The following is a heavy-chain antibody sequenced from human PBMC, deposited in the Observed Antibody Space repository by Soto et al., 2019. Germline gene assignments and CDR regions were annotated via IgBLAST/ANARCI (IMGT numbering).Heavy chain of an antibody. Sequence: ASVKVSCKASGYTFTTYAIHWVRQAPGQRLEWMGWINTGNGRTKYSPKFQGRVTITRDTSASTVYMELSSLRSEDTALYYCARDVHGDYVLDYSGQGTLVTVSS. D-gene: IGHD4-17*01. V-gene: IGHV1-3*04. CDR1: GYTFTTYA. J-gene: IGHJ4*02. CDR2: INTGNGRT. CDR3: ARDVHGDYVLDY.